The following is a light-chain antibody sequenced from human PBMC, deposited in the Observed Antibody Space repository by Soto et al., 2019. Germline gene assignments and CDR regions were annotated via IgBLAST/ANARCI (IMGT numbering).Light chain of an antibody. CDR3: HPHGNSPLT. Sequence: ESVLMPSAGILSLSPGERATLSCRASQSVGSIYLAWYQQKPGQAPRHLIYGASNRAAGIPDRFSGSGSGTDFTLTISRLEHEDFAVYYCHPHGNSPLTFGHGTKVDIK. J-gene: IGKJ1*01. CDR2: GAS. CDR1: QSVGSIY. V-gene: IGKV3-20*01.